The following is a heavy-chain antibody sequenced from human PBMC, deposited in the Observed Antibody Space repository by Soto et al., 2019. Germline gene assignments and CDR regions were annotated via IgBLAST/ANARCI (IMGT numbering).Heavy chain of an antibody. D-gene: IGHD2-21*02. CDR1: ADIFNNYY. Sequence: GSVKVSCKTSADIFNNYYMHWVRQAPGQGLEWMGVMTPSDGSTNYAQSLQGRVTMTRDTSTRTVYVELSSLRSEDTAVYYCAKHCGGDCSNGFDIWGQGTKVTVSS. J-gene: IGHJ3*02. CDR3: AKHCGGDCSNGFDI. V-gene: IGHV1-46*02. CDR2: MTPSDGST.